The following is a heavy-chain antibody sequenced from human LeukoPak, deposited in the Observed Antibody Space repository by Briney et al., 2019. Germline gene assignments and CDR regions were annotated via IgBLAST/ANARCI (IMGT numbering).Heavy chain of an antibody. Sequence: SETLSLTCAVYGGSFSGYYWSWIRQPQGKGLEWIGEINHSGSTNYNPSLKSRVTISVDTSKNQFSLKLSSVTAADTAVYYCAGRDVVAKKYYFDYWGQGTLVTISS. CDR3: AGRDVVAKKYYFDY. CDR1: GGSFSGYY. CDR2: INHSGST. D-gene: IGHD2-15*01. J-gene: IGHJ4*02. V-gene: IGHV4-34*01.